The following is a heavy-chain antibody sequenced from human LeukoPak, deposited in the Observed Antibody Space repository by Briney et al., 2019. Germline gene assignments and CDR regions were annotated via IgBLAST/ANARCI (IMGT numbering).Heavy chain of an antibody. Sequence: PGGSLRLSCAASGFTFSSYSMNWVRQAPGKGLEWVSSISSSSSYIYYADSVKGRFTISRDNAKNSLYLQMNSLRAEDTAVYYCAKTLKRYGDSTYFDYWGQGTLVTVSS. D-gene: IGHD4-17*01. V-gene: IGHV3-21*04. CDR3: AKTLKRYGDSTYFDY. CDR2: ISSSSSYI. J-gene: IGHJ4*02. CDR1: GFTFSSYS.